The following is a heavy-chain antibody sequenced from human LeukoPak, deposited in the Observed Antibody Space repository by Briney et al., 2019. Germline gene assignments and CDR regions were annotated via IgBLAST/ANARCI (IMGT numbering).Heavy chain of an antibody. J-gene: IGHJ6*04. Sequence: GGSLRLSCGASGFTFSSYSMNWVRQAPGKGLEWVSSISSSSSYIYYADSVKGRFTISRDNAKNSLYLQMNSLRAEDTAVYYCARDEVVPAATNYYYYYGMDVWGKGTTVTVSS. CDR2: ISSSSSYI. CDR3: ARDEVVPAATNYYYYYGMDV. V-gene: IGHV3-21*01. D-gene: IGHD2-2*01. CDR1: GFTFSSYS.